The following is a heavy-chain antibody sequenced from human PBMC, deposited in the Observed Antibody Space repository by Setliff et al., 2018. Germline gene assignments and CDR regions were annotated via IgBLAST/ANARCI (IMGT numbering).Heavy chain of an antibody. CDR1: GASIRNYY. V-gene: IGHV4-4*08. D-gene: IGHD1-1*01. Sequence: SLTCSVSGASIRNYYWTWIRQSPGKGLEWIGYVHFTGSTNYNPSLKSRITIYPDTSNNHFSLRLTSVTAADTGVYYCARIITTRASAADFDYWGQGNLVTVSS. J-gene: IGHJ4*02. CDR3: ARIITTRASAADFDY. CDR2: VHFTGST.